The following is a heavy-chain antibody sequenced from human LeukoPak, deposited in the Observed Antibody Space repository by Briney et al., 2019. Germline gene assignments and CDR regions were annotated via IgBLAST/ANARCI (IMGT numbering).Heavy chain of an antibody. V-gene: IGHV1-8*01. J-gene: IGHJ5*02. CDR2: TNPNSGNT. CDR1: GYTFTSYD. D-gene: IGHD2-21*01. CDR3: ARGSEIPNWFDP. Sequence: GASVKVSCKASGYTFTSYDINWVRQATGQGLEWMGWTNPNSGNTGYAQKFQGRVTMTRNTSISTAYMELSSLRSEDTAAYYCARGSEIPNWFDPWGQGTLVTVSS.